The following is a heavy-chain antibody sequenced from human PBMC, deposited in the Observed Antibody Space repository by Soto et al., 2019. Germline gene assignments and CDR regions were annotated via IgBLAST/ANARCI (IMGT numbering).Heavy chain of an antibody. Sequence: QVPLVQSGAEVKKPGASVKVSCQASGYTFTSYGISWVRQAPGQGLEWMGWISAYNGNTNYAQKLQGRVTMTTDTSTSTAYMELRSLRSDDTAVYYCARGPDEEVVVVDFDYWGQGTLVTVSS. CDR3: ARGPDEEVVVVDFDY. CDR1: GYTFTSYG. D-gene: IGHD2-15*01. CDR2: ISAYNGNT. J-gene: IGHJ4*02. V-gene: IGHV1-18*01.